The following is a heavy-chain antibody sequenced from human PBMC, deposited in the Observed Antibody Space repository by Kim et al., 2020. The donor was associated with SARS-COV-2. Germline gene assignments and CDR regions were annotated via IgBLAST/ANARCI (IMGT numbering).Heavy chain of an antibody. V-gene: IGHV3-23*01. CDR3: ATPRSTIAAAGEFDY. Sequence: DPGKGRFTISRDKSKNTLYLQMNSLRAEDTAVYYCATPRSTIAAAGEFDYWGQGTLVTVSS. D-gene: IGHD6-13*01. J-gene: IGHJ4*02.